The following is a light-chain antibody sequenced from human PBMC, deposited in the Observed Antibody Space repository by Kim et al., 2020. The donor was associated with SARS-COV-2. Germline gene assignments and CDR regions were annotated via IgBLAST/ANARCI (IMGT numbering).Light chain of an antibody. CDR2: VKSDGSH. Sequence: ASVKLTSTLSSGHSKYAIAWHQQQPKKGPRYLMKVKSDGSHTRGDGIPDRFSGSSSGADRYLTISSLQSDDEAEYYCQTWGTDIHVFGGGTQLTVL. CDR1: SGHSKYA. CDR3: QTWGTDIHV. J-gene: IGLJ2*01. V-gene: IGLV4-69*01.